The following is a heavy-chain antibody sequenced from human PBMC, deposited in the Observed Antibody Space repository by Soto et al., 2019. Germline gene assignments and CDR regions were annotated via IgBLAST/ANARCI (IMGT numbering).Heavy chain of an antibody. V-gene: IGHV1-69*08. J-gene: IGHJ5*02. CDR1: GGTFSSYT. D-gene: IGHD3-10*01. Sequence: QVQLVQSGAEVKKPGSSVKVSCKASGGTFSSYTISWVRQAPGQGLEWMGRIIPILGIANYAQKFQGRVTMTADKSKSTAYMELSSLRSEDTAVYYCARDSTVNYYGSGSYYSWFDPWGQGTLVTVSS. CDR2: IIPILGIA. CDR3: ARDSTVNYYGSGSYYSWFDP.